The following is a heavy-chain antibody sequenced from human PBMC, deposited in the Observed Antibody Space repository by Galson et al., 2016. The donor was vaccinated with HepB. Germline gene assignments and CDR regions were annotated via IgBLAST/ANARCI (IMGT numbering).Heavy chain of an antibody. D-gene: IGHD2-15*01. J-gene: IGHJ4*02. V-gene: IGHV3-23*01. CDR1: GFTFSTYA. CDR3: AKFGRYCSGGSCNF. CDR2: ITGNGGST. Sequence: SLRLSCAASGFTFSTYAMSWVRQAPGKGLEWVSFITGNGGSTDYADSVKGRFTISRDNSKNTMYLQMSSLRAEDTAVYYFAKFGRYCSGGSCNFWGRGTLVTVSS.